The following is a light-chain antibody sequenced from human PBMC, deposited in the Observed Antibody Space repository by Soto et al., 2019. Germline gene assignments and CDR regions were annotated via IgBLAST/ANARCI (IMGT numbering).Light chain of an antibody. Sequence: EIVLTQSPATLSLSPGERATLSCRASQSVTSYLAWYQQKPGQAPRLLIYDAATRATGIPARFSGSGSGTDFTLTISTLETEDFAVYYCHQRSNWPPTFGQGTRLEIK. CDR3: HQRSNWPPT. CDR2: DAA. J-gene: IGKJ5*01. CDR1: QSVTSY. V-gene: IGKV3-11*01.